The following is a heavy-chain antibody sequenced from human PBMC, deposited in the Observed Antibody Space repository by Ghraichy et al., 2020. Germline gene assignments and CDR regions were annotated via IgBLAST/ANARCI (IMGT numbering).Heavy chain of an antibody. V-gene: IGHV3-7*01. J-gene: IGHJ4*02. D-gene: IGHD2-2*01. CDR2: IMQGGSAR. Sequence: GGFLRLSCAASGFMFRNYWMTWVRQAPGKGLEWVATIMQGGSARYYVESLKGRFTVSRDDAENSLYLQMNSVRAEDTAVYFCARAAPGDCSSISCSLFDYWGQGILVTVSS. CDR1: GFMFRNYW. CDR3: ARAAPGDCSSISCSLFDY.